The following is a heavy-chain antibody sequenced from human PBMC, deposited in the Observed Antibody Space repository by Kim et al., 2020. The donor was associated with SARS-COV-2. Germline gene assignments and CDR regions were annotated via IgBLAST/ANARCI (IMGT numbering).Heavy chain of an antibody. D-gene: IGHD3-3*01. J-gene: IGHJ5*02. CDR3: ARDYDFWSGYYNWFDP. V-gene: IGHV3-30*07. Sequence: PVKGRFTTPRDNSKNTLYLQMNSLRAEDTAVYYCARDYDFWSGYYNWFDPWGQGTLVTVSS.